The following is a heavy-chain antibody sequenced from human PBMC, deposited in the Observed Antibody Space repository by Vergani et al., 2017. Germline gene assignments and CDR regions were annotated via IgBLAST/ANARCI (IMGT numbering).Heavy chain of an antibody. Sequence: EVQLLESGGGLVQPGGSLRLSCAASGFTFSNYAMSWVRQAPWKGLEWVSTISADGNHIYYTDSVKGRFTISRDNSKNTLSLQMNSLRPEDTAVYYCATQRTGSYYFNYWGQGTLVTVSS. V-gene: IGHV3-23*01. CDR1: GFTFSNYA. D-gene: IGHD1-1*01. CDR2: ISADGNHI. J-gene: IGHJ4*02. CDR3: ATQRTGSYYFNY.